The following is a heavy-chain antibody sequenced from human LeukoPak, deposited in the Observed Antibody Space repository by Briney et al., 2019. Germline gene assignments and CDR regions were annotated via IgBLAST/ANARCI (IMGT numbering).Heavy chain of an antibody. V-gene: IGHV1-46*01. Sequence: HAASVKVSCKASGYTFTSYYLYLVRQAPGQGLEWMGIINPSGGSTNYAQKFQGRVTMTRDTSTSTVYMELSSLRSEDTAVYYCARGPRITMVRGGQWYYYMDVWGKGTTVTISS. CDR1: GYTFTSYY. CDR3: ARGPRITMVRGGQWYYYMDV. CDR2: INPSGGST. D-gene: IGHD3-10*01. J-gene: IGHJ6*03.